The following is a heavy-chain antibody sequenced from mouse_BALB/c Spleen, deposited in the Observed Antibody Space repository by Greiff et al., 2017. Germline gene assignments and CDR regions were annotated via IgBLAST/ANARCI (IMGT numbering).Heavy chain of an antibody. J-gene: IGHJ1*01. CDR3: ARGITTVVAYWYFDV. Sequence: QVQLQQSGPGLVAPSQSLSITCTVSGFSLTGYGVNWVRQPPGKGLEWLGMIWGDGSTDYNSALKSRLSISKDNSKSQVFLKMNSLQTDDTARYYCARGITTVVAYWYFDVWGAGTTDTVSS. V-gene: IGHV2-6-7*01. CDR1: GFSLTGYG. CDR2: IWGDGST. D-gene: IGHD1-1*01.